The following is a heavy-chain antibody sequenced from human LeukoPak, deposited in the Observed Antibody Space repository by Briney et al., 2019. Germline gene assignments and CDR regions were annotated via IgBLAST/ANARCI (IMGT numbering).Heavy chain of an antibody. J-gene: IGHJ6*03. CDR2: ISSSSSYI. Sequence: GGSLRLSCAASGFTFSSYSMNWVRQAPGKGLEWVSSISSSSSYIYYADSVKGRFTISRDNAKNSLYLQMNSLRAEDTAVYYCARDTPPAARPFFNYYYYMDVWGKGTTVTVSS. V-gene: IGHV3-21*01. CDR3: ARDTPPAARPFFNYYYYMDV. CDR1: GFTFSSYS. D-gene: IGHD2-2*01.